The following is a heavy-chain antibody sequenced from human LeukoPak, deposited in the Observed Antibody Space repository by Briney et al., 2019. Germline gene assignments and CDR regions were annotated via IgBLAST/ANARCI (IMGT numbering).Heavy chain of an antibody. D-gene: IGHD3-10*01. Sequence: PGGSLRLSCAASGFTFSSYAMSWVRQAPGKGLEWVSAISGSGGSTYYADSVKGRFTISRDNSKNALYLQMNSLRAEDTAVYYCVKDGLLWFGELTNWFDPWGQGTLVTVSS. CDR1: GFTFSSYA. V-gene: IGHV3-23*01. J-gene: IGHJ5*02. CDR2: ISGSGGST. CDR3: VKDGLLWFGELTNWFDP.